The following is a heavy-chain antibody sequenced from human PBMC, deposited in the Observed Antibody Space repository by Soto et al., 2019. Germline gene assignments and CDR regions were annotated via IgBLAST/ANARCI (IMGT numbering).Heavy chain of an antibody. CDR3: ARGGTIRQTTFGLVIVGRFDP. Sequence: QVQLVQSGAEVKKPGASVRVSCTTSGYSLTGYYLHWVRQAPGQGLEWMGRINPKSGDTDYAQKFQGWVTMTTDTSLNTAYMDLTRLTSNDTAIYYCARGGTIRQTTFGLVIVGRFDPWGQGTLVTVSS. CDR2: INPKSGDT. D-gene: IGHD3-3*01. CDR1: GYSLTGYY. V-gene: IGHV1-2*04. J-gene: IGHJ5*02.